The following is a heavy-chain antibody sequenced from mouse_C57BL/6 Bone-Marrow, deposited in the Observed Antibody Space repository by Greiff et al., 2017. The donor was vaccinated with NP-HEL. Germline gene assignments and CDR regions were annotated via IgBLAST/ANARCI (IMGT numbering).Heavy chain of an antibody. D-gene: IGHD1-1*01. V-gene: IGHV1-50*01. J-gene: IGHJ2*01. CDR1: GYTFTSYW. CDR2: IDPSDSYT. CDR3: ARWGTVVATDY. Sequence: QVQLKQPGAELVKPGASVKLSCKASGYTFTSYWMQWVKQRPGQGLEWIGEIDPSDSYTNYNQKFKGKATLTVDTSSSTAYMQLSSLTSEDSAVYYCARWGTVVATDYWGQGTTLTVSS.